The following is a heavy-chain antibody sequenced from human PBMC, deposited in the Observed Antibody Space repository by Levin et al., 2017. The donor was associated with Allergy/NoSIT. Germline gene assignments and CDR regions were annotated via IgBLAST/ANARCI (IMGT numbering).Heavy chain of an antibody. CDR1: GFTFRSSA. D-gene: IGHD2-8*02. CDR2: ISDSGGRT. CDR3: AKDRLVHDL. J-gene: IGHJ2*01. V-gene: IGHV3-23*01. Sequence: SGGSLRLSCAASGFTFRSSAMSWVRQAPGKGLEWVSAISDSGGRTYYTDSVKGRFSISRDNSKNTLFLQMNSLRAEDTAVYYCAKDRLVHDLWGRGTLVTVSS.